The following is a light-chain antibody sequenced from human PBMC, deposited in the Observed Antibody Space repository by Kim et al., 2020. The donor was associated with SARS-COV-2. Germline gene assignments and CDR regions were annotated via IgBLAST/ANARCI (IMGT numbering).Light chain of an antibody. CDR3: QQYNSYWT. V-gene: IGKV1-5*01. CDR2: DAS. Sequence: SASVGDRVTITCRASQSNSSWLAWYQQKPGKAPKLLIYDASSLESGVPSRFSGSGSGTEFTLTISSLQPDDFATYYCQQYNSYWTFGQGTKVEIK. CDR1: QSNSSW. J-gene: IGKJ1*01.